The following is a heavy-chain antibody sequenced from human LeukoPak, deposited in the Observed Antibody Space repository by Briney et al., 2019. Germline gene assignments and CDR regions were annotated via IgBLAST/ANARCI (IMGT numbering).Heavy chain of an antibody. CDR2: IYYSGST. CDR3: ARVMTRGYYYYYYYMDV. D-gene: IGHD3-16*01. CDR1: GGSISSYY. J-gene: IGHJ6*03. V-gene: IGHV4-59*01. Sequence: SETLSLTCTVSGGSISSYYWSWIRQPPGKGLEWIGYIYYSGSTNYNPSLKSRVTISVDTSKNQFSLKLSSVTAADTAVYYCARVMTRGYYYYYYYMDVWGKGTTVTISS.